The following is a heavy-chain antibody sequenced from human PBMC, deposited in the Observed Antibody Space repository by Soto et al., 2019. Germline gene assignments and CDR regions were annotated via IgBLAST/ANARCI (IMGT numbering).Heavy chain of an antibody. V-gene: IGHV3-23*01. Sequence: EVQLLESGGDLVQPGGSLRLSCAASGFTFRSNAMSWVRQAPGKGLEWVSAISGSGGSTFYADSVKGRFTISRDNSKITLYLQMNTLRAEDTAVYYCARACSGDSCYKDYWGQGTLVTVSS. CDR1: GFTFRSNA. J-gene: IGHJ4*02. CDR3: ARACSGDSCYKDY. D-gene: IGHD2-15*01. CDR2: ISGSGGST.